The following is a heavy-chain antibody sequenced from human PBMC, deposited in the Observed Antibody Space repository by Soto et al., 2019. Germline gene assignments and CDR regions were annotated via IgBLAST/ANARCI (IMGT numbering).Heavy chain of an antibody. CDR1: GYTFTSYA. V-gene: IGHV1-3*01. CDR2: INAGNGNT. D-gene: IGHD2-2*01. J-gene: IGHJ5*02. CDR3: ARDIVVTADIASGGWFDP. Sequence: SVKVSCEASGYTFTSYAMHWVRQSPGQRLEWMGWINAGNGNTKYSQKFQGRVTITRDTSASTAYMELSSLRSEDTAVYYCARDIVVTADIASGGWFDPWGQGTLVTVSS.